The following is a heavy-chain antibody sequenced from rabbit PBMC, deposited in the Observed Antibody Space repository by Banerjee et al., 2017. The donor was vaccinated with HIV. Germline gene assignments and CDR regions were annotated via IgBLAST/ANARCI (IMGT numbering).Heavy chain of an antibody. Sequence: QQQLEESGGGLVQPEGSLTLTCTASGFSFSSSYSMCWVRQAPGKGLELIACIYTSSGSTWYASWVNGRFTISRSTSLNTVTLQMTSLTAADTATYFCARTYGTNSDYYKLWGPGTLVTVS. CDR2: IYTSSGST. J-gene: IGHJ4*01. CDR1: GFSFSSSYS. CDR3: ARTYGTNSDYYKL. D-gene: IGHD1-1*01. V-gene: IGHV1S43*01.